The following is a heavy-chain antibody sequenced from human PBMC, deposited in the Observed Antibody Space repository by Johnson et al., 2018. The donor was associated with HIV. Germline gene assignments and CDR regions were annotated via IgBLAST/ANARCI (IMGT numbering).Heavy chain of an antibody. J-gene: IGHJ3*02. V-gene: IGHV3-33*01. CDR2: IWYDGSNK. Sequence: QLVASGGGVFQPGRSLRLSCAASGFNFSSYGMHWVRQAPGKGLEWVAVIWYDGSNKYYADSVKGRFTISRDNSKNTLYLQMNSLRAEDTAVYFCARGPIADDAFDIWGQGTMVTVSS. CDR3: ARGPIADDAFDI. CDR1: GFNFSSYG. D-gene: IGHD3-16*02.